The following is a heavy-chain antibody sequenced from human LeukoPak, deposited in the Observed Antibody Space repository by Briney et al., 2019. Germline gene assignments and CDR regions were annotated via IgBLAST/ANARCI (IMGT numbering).Heavy chain of an antibody. CDR2: MNWNGGST. D-gene: IGHD5-12*01. V-gene: IGHV3-20*04. Sequence: GGSLRLSCAASGFTFDDYGMSWVRHAPGKGLEWVSGMNWNGGSTVYADSVKGRFTISRDNAKNSLYLQMNSLRAEDTALYYCARESRPASGSGARDIWGQGTMVTVSS. J-gene: IGHJ3*02. CDR1: GFTFDDYG. CDR3: ARESRPASGSGARDI.